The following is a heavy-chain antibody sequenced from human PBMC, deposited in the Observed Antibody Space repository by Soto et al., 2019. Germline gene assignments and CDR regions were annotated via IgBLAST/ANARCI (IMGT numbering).Heavy chain of an antibody. D-gene: IGHD5-18*01. CDR3: ARSGSGDTAMVTEGY. CDR1: GGTFSSYA. CDR2: IIPIFGTA. Sequence: QVQLVQCGAEVKKPGSSVKVSCRASGGTFSSYAISWLRQAPGQGLEWMGGIIPIFGTANYAQKFQGRVTITADESTSTAYMELSSLRSEDTAVYYCARSGSGDTAMVTEGYWGQGTLVTVSS. J-gene: IGHJ4*02. V-gene: IGHV1-69*01.